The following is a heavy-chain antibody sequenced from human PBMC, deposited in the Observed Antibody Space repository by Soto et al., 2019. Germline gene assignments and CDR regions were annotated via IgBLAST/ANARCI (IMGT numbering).Heavy chain of an antibody. CDR1: GFSLSKARMG. Sequence: QVTLKESGPVLVKPTETLTLTCSVSGFSLSKARMGVSWIRQPPGKALEWLAHIFWNDERSYNTSLKSRLTSSRDTSKSQVVLTMTNVDPVDTGTYFCARALREGLPIYYFDSWGQGTLVTVSS. CDR2: IFWNDER. CDR3: ARALREGLPIYYFDS. J-gene: IGHJ4*02. D-gene: IGHD1-26*01. V-gene: IGHV2-26*01.